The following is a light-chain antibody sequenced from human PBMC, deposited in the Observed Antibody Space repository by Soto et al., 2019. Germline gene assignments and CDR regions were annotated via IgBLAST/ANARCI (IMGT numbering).Light chain of an antibody. CDR1: SSDVGGYNY. J-gene: IGLJ1*01. Sequence: QSVLTQPRSVSGSPGQSVTISCTGTSSDVGGYNYVSWYQQRPGKAPKLMIYDVSKRPSGVPDRFSGSKPGNTASLTISGLQAEDEADYYCCSYAGSYTFYVFGTGTKVTVL. CDR3: CSYAGSYTFYV. V-gene: IGLV2-11*01. CDR2: DVS.